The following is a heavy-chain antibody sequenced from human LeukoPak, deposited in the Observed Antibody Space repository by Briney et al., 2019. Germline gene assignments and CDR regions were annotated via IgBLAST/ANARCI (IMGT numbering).Heavy chain of an antibody. V-gene: IGHV1-69*04. CDR3: ARTDSSGTSYFDY. J-gene: IGHJ4*02. CDR1: GGTFSSYA. CDR2: IIPILGIA. Sequence: SVKVSCKASGGTFSSYAISWVRQAPGQGLEWMGRIIPILGIANYAQKFQGRVTITADKSTSTAYMELSSLRSEDTAVYYCARTDSSGTSYFDYWGQGTLVTVSS. D-gene: IGHD3-22*01.